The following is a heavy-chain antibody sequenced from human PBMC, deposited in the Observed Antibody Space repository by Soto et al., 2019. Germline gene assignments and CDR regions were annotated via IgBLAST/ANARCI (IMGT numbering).Heavy chain of an antibody. CDR2: INSDGSVS. D-gene: IGHD2-15*01. CDR1: GFTFSNYW. J-gene: IGHJ6*03. V-gene: IGHV3-74*02. CDR3: ARGDCVGGTSYSVAGSFYYYMDV. Sequence: EVQLVESGGGLVQPGGSLRLSCAASGFTFSNYWMYWVRQAPGKGLEWVSRINSDGSVSSYADSVKGRLTISRDNVKNSLYLQMDSLRAEDTAVYYCARGDCVGGTSYSVAGSFYYYMDVWGKGTTVSVFS.